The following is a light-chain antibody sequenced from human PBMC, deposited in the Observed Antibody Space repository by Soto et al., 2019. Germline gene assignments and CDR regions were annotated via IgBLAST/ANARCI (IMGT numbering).Light chain of an antibody. V-gene: IGKV3-20*01. Sequence: EIVLTQSPGTLSLSPGERATLSCRASQGFSSSYLGWYQQKPGQAPRLLIYGASSRATGIPGRFSGSGSGTDFSLNISRLEPEDFAVYYCHQYGTSPTFGQGTKVEIK. CDR1: QGFSSSY. CDR3: HQYGTSPT. J-gene: IGKJ1*01. CDR2: GAS.